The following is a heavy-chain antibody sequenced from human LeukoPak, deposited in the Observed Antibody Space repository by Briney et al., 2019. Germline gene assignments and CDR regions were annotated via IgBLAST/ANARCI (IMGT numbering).Heavy chain of an antibody. Sequence: EASVKVSCKASGYTFTSYAMNWVRQAPGQGLEWMGWINTNTGNPTYAQGFTGRFVFSLDTSVSTAYLQISSLKAEDTAVYYCARELIFEWELLSEAFDIWGQGTMVTVSS. CDR2: INTNTGNP. V-gene: IGHV7-4-1*02. CDR3: ARELIFEWELLSEAFDI. D-gene: IGHD1-26*01. J-gene: IGHJ3*02. CDR1: GYTFTSYA.